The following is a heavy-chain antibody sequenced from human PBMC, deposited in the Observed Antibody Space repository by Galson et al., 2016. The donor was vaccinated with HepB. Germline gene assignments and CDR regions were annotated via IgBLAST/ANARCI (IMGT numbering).Heavy chain of an antibody. V-gene: IGHV3-30*18. CDR1: GFTFSSYA. CDR3: VKEDLYDSSSSSPPQKVY. Sequence: SLRLSCAASGFTFSSYAMHWVRQAPGKGLEWVALISYDGKDEDYADSVKGRFTISRDNSKNILYGEMNSLRAEDTAVYYCVKEDLYDSSSSSPPQKVYWGQGTLVIVS. D-gene: IGHD3-22*01. CDR2: ISYDGKDE. J-gene: IGHJ4*02.